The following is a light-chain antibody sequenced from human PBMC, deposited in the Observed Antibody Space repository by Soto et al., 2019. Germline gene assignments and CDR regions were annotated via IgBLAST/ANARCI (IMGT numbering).Light chain of an antibody. CDR3: SSYTSSATLV. CDR2: EVS. J-gene: IGLJ1*01. V-gene: IGLV2-14*01. Sequence: QSALTQPASVSGSPRQSITISCTGTSSDVGDFDYVSWHQHHPGNAPKLIIYEVSNRPSGVSNRFSGSKSGNTASLTISGLQAEDEADYYCSSYTSSATLVFGPGTKLTVL. CDR1: SSDVGDFDY.